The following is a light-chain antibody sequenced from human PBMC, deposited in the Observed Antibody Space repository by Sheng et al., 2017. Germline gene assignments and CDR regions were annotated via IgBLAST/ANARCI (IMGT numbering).Light chain of an antibody. Sequence: QSALTQPRSVSGSPGQSVTISCTGTSNDVGGYNYVSWYQHHPGKAPKMLIYDVTKRPSGVPDRFSGSKSVDTASLTISGLQAEDEADYYCCSYAGWYTYVFGTGTKLTVL. CDR3: CSYAGWYTYV. CDR2: DVT. J-gene: IGLJ1*01. V-gene: IGLV2-11*01. CDR1: SNDVGGYNY.